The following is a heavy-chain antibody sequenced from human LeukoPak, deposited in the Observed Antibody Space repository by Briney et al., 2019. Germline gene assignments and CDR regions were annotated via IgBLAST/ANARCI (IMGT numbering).Heavy chain of an antibody. CDR2: IGNIFFKST. Sequence: SETLSLTCTVSGGSISSSSYQWGWIRQPPWKGLEWIGNIGNIFFKSTYYNPSLKSRVAISLDTSKNQFSLKVSSVTAADTAVYYCARMSNDSSGYPDYWGQGTLVTVSS. V-gene: IGHV4-39*07. J-gene: IGHJ4*02. CDR1: GGSISSSSYQ. D-gene: IGHD3-22*01. CDR3: ARMSNDSSGYPDY.